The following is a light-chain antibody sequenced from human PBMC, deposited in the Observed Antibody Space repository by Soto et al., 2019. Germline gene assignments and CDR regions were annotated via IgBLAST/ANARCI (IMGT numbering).Light chain of an antibody. CDR1: QGISNY. V-gene: IGKV1-27*01. Sequence: DMHMTQSPSSLSASVGDRVTITCRASQGISNYLAWYQQKPGKVPKLLIYAASTLQSGVPSRFSGSGSGTDFTPTISSLQPEDVATYYCQKYNSAPRTFGQGTKVEIK. CDR2: AAS. J-gene: IGKJ1*01. CDR3: QKYNSAPRT.